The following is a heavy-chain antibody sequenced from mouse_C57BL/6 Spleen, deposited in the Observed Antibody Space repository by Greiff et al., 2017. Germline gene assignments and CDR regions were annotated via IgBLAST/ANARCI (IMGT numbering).Heavy chain of an antibody. D-gene: IGHD2-4*01. CDR1: GYTFTDHT. CDR2: IYPRDGST. V-gene: IGHV1-78*01. Sequence: QVQLKESDAELVKPGASVKISCKVSGYTFTDHTIHWMKQRPEQGLEWIGYIYPRDGSTKYNEKFKGKATLTADKSSSTAYMQLNSLTSEDSAVYFCARTGYDYLYYYAMDYWGQGTSVTVSS. J-gene: IGHJ4*01. CDR3: ARTGYDYLYYYAMDY.